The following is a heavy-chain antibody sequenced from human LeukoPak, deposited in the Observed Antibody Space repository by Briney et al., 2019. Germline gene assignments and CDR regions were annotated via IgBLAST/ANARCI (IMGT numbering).Heavy chain of an antibody. Sequence: SETLSLTCTVSGYSISSGYYWGWIRQPPGKGLEWIGSIYHSGSTYYNPSLKSRVTISVDTSKNQFSLKLSSVTAADTAVYYCARVPRGYGDYVFDIWGQGTMVTVSS. CDR2: IYHSGST. J-gene: IGHJ3*02. V-gene: IGHV4-38-2*02. CDR1: GYSISSGYY. D-gene: IGHD4-17*01. CDR3: ARVPRGYGDYVFDI.